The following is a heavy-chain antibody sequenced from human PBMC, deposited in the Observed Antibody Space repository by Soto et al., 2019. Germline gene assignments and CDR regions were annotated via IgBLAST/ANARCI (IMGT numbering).Heavy chain of an antibody. V-gene: IGHV3-30*03. D-gene: IGHD1-1*01. J-gene: IGHJ2*01. CDR2: ISFDSRDR. Sequence: WWCXRLSGSAAVLSFNTYYIHWVRHAPGKGLEFVAMISFDSRDRYYADSFKGRFTISRDNSENTVYLQMNRLRVDDTGVFFCPSAQPISGSRERYFGVWGRGTLV. CDR1: VLSFNTYY. CDR3: PSAQPISGSRERYFGV.